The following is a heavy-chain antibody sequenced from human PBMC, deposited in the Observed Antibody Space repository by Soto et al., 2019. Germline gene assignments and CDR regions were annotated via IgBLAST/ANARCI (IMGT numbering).Heavy chain of an antibody. D-gene: IGHD1-26*01. V-gene: IGHV3-74*01. CDR1: GITLESYW. Sequence: VRLVESGGGLVQPGGSLRLSCAVSGITLESYWMHWVRQVPGKGLVWVARISGDGNVTDYAGFVGGRFTVSRANARDTVFLQLDSLRVADTCVYLCVRSIGRGFDPWGEGTLVTVSS. CDR3: VRSIGRGFDP. J-gene: IGHJ5*02. CDR2: ISGDGNVT.